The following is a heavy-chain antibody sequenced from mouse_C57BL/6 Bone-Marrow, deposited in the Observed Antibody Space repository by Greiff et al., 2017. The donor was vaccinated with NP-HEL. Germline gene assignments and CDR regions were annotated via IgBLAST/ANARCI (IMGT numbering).Heavy chain of an antibody. CDR1: GYTFTDYE. D-gene: IGHD2-2*01. J-gene: IGHJ3*01. CDR2: NDPETGGT. V-gene: IGHV1-15*01. Sequence: VQLQESGAELVRPGASVTLSCKASGYTFTDYEMHWVTQTPVHGLEWIGANDPETGGTAYNQKFKGTAILTADKYSSTVSMELRSLTSEDSAVYYWTRDGYQAWFAYWGQGTLVTVSA. CDR3: TRDGYQAWFAY.